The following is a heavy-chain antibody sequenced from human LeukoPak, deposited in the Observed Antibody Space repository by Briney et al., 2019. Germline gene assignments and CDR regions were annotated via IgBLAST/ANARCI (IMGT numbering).Heavy chain of an antibody. CDR3: ATSESQTRFDY. D-gene: IGHD1/OR15-1a*01. CDR1: GYSFTAYW. Sequence: GESLKISCKSSGYSFTAYWIAWVRQMPGKGLEWMGLIFPGDSETIYSPSFQGQVTLSADKSINTAYLQWSSLKASDTAMYYCATSESQTRFDYWGQGTLVTVSS. CDR2: IFPGDSET. J-gene: IGHJ4*02. V-gene: IGHV5-51*01.